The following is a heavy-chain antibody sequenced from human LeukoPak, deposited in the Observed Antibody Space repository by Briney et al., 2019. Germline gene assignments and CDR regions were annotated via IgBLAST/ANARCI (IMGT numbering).Heavy chain of an antibody. CDR2: TRNKANSYTT. D-gene: IGHD2-8*01. CDR1: GFTLSDQY. Sequence: GGSLRLSCAASGFTLSDQYMDWVRQAPGKGLEWVGRTRNKANSYTTEYAASVRGRFSISRDDSKNSLYLQTNSLKTEDTAVYYCVRQTYAAFDIWGQGTMVTVFS. CDR3: VRQTYAAFDI. V-gene: IGHV3-72*01. J-gene: IGHJ3*02.